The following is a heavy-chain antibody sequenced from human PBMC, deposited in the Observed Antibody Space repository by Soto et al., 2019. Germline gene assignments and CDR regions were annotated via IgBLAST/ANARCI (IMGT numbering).Heavy chain of an antibody. CDR1: QFTFSKYA. J-gene: IGHJ4*02. CDR2: INDVGRSP. CDR3: AKGSDGGRPYYFDT. Sequence: GGSLRLSCAASQFTFSKYAMSWVRQAPGKGLEWVSAINDVGRSPYYADSVKGRFTISRDSSKNTLALEMNSLTVEDTAIYYCAKGSDGGRPYYFDTWGQGTLVTVSS. V-gene: IGHV3-23*01.